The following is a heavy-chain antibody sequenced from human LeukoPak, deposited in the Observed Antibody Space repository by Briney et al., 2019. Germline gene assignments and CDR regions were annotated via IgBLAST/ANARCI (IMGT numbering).Heavy chain of an antibody. CDR1: GGSITSGGYY. CDR2: IYYSGST. D-gene: IGHD2-2*01. V-gene: IGHV4-31*03. J-gene: IGHJ5*02. CDR3: ARVSQYQLTYNWFDP. Sequence: SETPSLTCTVSGGSITSGGYYWSWIRQHPGKGLEWIGYIYYSGSTYYNPSLKSRVTISVDTSKNQFSLKLSSVTAADTAVYYCARVSQYQLTYNWFDPWGQGTLVTVSS.